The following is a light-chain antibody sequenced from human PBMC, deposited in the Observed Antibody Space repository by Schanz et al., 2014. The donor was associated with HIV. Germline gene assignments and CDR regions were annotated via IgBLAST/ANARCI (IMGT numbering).Light chain of an antibody. J-gene: IGLJ3*02. Sequence: QSVLTQPASVSGSPVQSIIISCTGTSSDIGSYNLVSWYQQHPGKAPKLLIYEVSKRPSGVSNRFSGSKYGNTASLTISGLQAEDEADYYCCSYAGSTTWVFGGGTKVTVL. CDR3: CSYAGSTTWV. V-gene: IGLV2-23*02. CDR2: EVS. CDR1: SSDIGSYNL.